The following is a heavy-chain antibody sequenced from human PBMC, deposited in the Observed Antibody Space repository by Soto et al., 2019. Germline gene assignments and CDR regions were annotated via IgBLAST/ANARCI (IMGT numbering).Heavy chain of an antibody. CDR1: GGTFSSYT. CDR2: ITPGFGSG. D-gene: IGHD1-26*01. J-gene: IGHJ5*02. CDR3: ARLNGSYQLGKWVAP. V-gene: IGHV1-69*06. Sequence: QVQLGQSGAEVKEPVSAVNVYCKASGGTFSSYTISWVRQAPGQGFEWMGGITPGFGSGNYAQKFQGRVTITADKSTRTVYMALSSLTSADTALYYCARLNGSYQLGKWVAPWGQGTLVHVSS.